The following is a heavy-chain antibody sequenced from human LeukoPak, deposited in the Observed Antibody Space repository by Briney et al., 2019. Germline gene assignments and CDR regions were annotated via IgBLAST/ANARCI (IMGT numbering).Heavy chain of an antibody. CDR3: ARAKTKVVVATVYYYYGMDV. J-gene: IGHJ6*02. CDR2: RNPNSGNT. V-gene: IGHV1-8*01. Sequence: ASVKVSCKASGYTFSSDDINLVRQATAQGLEWMGWRNPNSGNTGYVQKFQGRVTMTRNTSISTAYMELSSLRSDDTAVYYCARAKTKVVVATVYYYYGMDVWGQGTTVTVSS. D-gene: IGHD2-15*01. CDR1: GYTFSSDD.